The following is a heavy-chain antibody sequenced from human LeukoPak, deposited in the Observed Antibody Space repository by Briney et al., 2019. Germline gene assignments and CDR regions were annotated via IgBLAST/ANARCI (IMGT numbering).Heavy chain of an antibody. CDR1: GGTFSSYA. CDR3: ARDRDDILTGSVWFDP. CDR2: IIPIFGTA. D-gene: IGHD3-9*01. Sequence: SVKVSFKASGGTFSSYAISWVRQAPGQGLEWMGGIIPIFGTANYAQKFQGRVTITADESTSTAYMELSSLRSEDTAVYYCARDRDDILTGSVWFDPWGQGTLVTVSS. V-gene: IGHV1-69*13. J-gene: IGHJ5*02.